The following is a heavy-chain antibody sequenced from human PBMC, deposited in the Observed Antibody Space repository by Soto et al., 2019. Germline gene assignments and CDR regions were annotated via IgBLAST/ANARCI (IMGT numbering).Heavy chain of an antibody. CDR1: GYSVTAYY. D-gene: IGHD3-3*01. V-gene: IGHV1-2*02. J-gene: IGHJ3*02. CDR2: ISPATGAA. CDR3: ARGGGVGVAGSAAFDM. Sequence: QLHLVQSGAVVKKPGASVTVSCSASGYSVTAYYMHWVRQAPGRGLEWMGGISPATGAAKYTQTFRGRATMAGDPPTGTGFMGLSGLTSEDTAAFYCARGGGVGVAGSAAFDMWGQGTLVTVSS.